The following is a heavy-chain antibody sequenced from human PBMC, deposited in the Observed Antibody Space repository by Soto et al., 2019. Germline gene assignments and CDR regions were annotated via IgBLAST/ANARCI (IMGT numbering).Heavy chain of an antibody. J-gene: IGHJ4*02. D-gene: IGHD6-6*01. CDR2: IIPIFGTA. V-gene: IGHV1-69*13. CDR3: ARCSSEYCSSFDY. CDR1: GGTFSSYA. Sequence: ASVKVSCKASGGTFSSYAISWVRQAPGQGLEWMGGIIPIFGTANYAQKFQGRVTITADESTSTAYMELSSLRSEDTALYYCARCSSEYCSSFDYWGQGTLVTVSS.